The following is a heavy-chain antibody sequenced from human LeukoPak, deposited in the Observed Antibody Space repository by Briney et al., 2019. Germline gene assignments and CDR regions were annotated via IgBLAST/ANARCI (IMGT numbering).Heavy chain of an antibody. CDR2: ISYDGSNK. D-gene: IGHD1-26*01. Sequence: PGGSLRLSCAASGFTFSSYAMHWVRQAPGKGLEWVAVISYDGSNKYYADSVKGRFTISRDNSKNTLYLQMNSLRAEDTAVYYCARDNSQWELGYWGQGTLVTVSS. V-gene: IGHV3-30*04. CDR1: GFTFSSYA. CDR3: ARDNSQWELGY. J-gene: IGHJ4*02.